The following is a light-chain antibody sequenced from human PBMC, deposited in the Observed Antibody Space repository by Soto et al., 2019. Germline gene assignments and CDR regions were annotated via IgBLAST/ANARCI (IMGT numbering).Light chain of an antibody. CDR3: QQRGNWPVT. J-gene: IGKJ4*01. V-gene: IGKV3-11*01. Sequence: IVLTQSPATLSLSPGERATLSCRASQSVKSHVAWYQLKPGQSPRLLIFDTTNRATGTPTRFSGSESGTDFTLTISRLEPEDFAVYYCQQRGNWPVTFGGGTKVEI. CDR1: QSVKSH. CDR2: DTT.